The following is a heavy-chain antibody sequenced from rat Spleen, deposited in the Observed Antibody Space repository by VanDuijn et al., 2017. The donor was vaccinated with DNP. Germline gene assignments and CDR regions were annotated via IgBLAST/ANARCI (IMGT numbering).Heavy chain of an antibody. CDR3: ARPDYSDGSYYYGWFAY. V-gene: IGHV5-17*01. CDR2: IIYDGSST. J-gene: IGHJ3*01. Sequence: EVQLVESGGGLVQPGNSLKLSCAASGFTFSDYAMAWVRQSPKKGLEWVATIIYDGSSTYYRDSVKGRFTISRDNAKSTLYLQMDSLRSEDTATYYCARPDYSDGSYYYGWFAYWGQGTLVTVSS. D-gene: IGHD1-12*02. CDR1: GFTFSDYA.